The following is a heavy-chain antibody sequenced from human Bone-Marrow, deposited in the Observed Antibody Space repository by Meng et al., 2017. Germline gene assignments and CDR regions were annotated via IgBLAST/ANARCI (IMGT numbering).Heavy chain of an antibody. J-gene: IGHJ4*02. D-gene: IGHD6-19*01. CDR3: ASALEAVTGRTNY. Sequence: LSLTCAASGFTFSSYSMNWVRQAPGKGLEWVSSISSSSSYIYYADSVKGRFTVSRDNAKNSLYLQMNSLTAEDTAVYFCASALEAVTGRTNYWGQGTLVTVSS. CDR1: GFTFSSYS. CDR2: ISSSSSYI. V-gene: IGHV3-21*06.